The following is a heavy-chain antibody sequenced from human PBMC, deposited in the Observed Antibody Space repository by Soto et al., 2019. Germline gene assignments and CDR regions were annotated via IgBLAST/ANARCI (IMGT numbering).Heavy chain of an antibody. D-gene: IGHD4-17*01. CDR1: GGSIRSGGYY. CDR3: ATLDGYGDQTDYWYFDL. CDR2: IYYSGST. V-gene: IGHV4-31*03. Sequence: QVQLQESGPGLVKPSQTLSLTCTVSGGSIRSGGYYWSWIRQHPGKGLEWIGYIYYSGSTYYNPSLKSRVTISVDTSKNQFSLKLSSVTAADTAVYYCATLDGYGDQTDYWYFDLWGRGTLVTVSS. J-gene: IGHJ2*01.